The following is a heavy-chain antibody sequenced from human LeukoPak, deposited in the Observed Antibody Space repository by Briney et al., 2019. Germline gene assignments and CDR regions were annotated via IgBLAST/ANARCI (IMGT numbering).Heavy chain of an antibody. CDR3: ARDFRYSGSYHHWFDP. V-gene: IGHV3-21*01. Sequence: GGSLRLSCAASGFTFSAYSINWVRQAPGRGLEWVSSISSSGTYIYYADSVKGRFTISRDNAKNSLSLQMNSLRAEDTAVHYCARDFRYSGSYHHWFDPWGQGTLVTVSS. CDR1: GFTFSAYS. CDR2: ISSSGTYI. J-gene: IGHJ5*02. D-gene: IGHD1-26*01.